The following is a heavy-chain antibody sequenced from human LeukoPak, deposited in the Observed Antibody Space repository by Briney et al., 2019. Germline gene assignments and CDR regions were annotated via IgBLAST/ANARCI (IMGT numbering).Heavy chain of an antibody. Sequence: GGSLRLSCAASGFTFSSYSMNWVRQAPGKGLEWVANIKLDGSDKYYVDSVKGRFTISRDNAKNSLYLQMNSLRAEDTAMYYCARGRTYCSGGSCYVGLDYWGQGTLVTVSS. V-gene: IGHV3-7*02. D-gene: IGHD2-15*01. CDR3: ARGRTYCSGGSCYVGLDY. CDR2: IKLDGSDK. J-gene: IGHJ4*02. CDR1: GFTFSSYS.